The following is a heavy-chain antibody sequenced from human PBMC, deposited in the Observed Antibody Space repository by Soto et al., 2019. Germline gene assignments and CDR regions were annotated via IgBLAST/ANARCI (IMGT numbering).Heavy chain of an antibody. CDR2: ISTIFGTP. CDR1: AVTLTSYA. V-gene: IGHV1-69*01. CDR3: ARDLRSVYSGFDP. D-gene: IGHD6-13*01. Sequence: KGSCKASAVTLTSYAISWARQAPGQGLEWMGGISTIFGTPNHAQKFQGRGTMTADESTSTAYMELSSLRSEDTAVYYCARDLRSVYSGFDPWGRGTLVTVSS. J-gene: IGHJ5*02.